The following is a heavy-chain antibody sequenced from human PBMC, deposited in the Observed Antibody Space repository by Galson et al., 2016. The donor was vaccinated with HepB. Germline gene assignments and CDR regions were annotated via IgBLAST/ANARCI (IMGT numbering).Heavy chain of an antibody. D-gene: IGHD5-18*01. CDR1: GFIFTNYG. CDR2: ISYDGGNK. J-gene: IGHJ6*02. Sequence: SLRLSCAASGFIFTNYGMHWVRQAPGKGLEWVAVISYDGGNKYYADSVKGRFTISRDNSEKTVYLQMNSLRGEETAVYYCAKDYGYLRCGNYYYGMDFWGQGPTVTV. CDR3: AKDYGYLRCGNYYYGMDF. V-gene: IGHV3-30*18.